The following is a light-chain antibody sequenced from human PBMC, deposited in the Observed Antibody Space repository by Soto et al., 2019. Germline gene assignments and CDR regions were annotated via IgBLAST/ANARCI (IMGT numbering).Light chain of an antibody. CDR2: DVS. CDR3: SSYTSASTPLV. J-gene: IGLJ2*01. Sequence: QSVLTQPASGSGSPGQSITISCTGTGSDVGGYNYVSWYQQHPGKAPKVMIYDVSNRPSGVSNRFSGSKSGNTASLTICGLQAEDEADYYGSSYTSASTPLVFGGGTKLTVL. CDR1: GSDVGGYNY. V-gene: IGLV2-14*01.